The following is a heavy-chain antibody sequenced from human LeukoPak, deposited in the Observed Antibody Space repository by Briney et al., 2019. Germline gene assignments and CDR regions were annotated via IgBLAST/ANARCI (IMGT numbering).Heavy chain of an antibody. CDR2: FDPEDGET. CDR1: GYTLTELS. J-gene: IGHJ4*02. V-gene: IGHV1-24*01. D-gene: IGHD6-19*01. Sequence: ASVKVSCKVSGYTLTELSMHWVRQAPGKGLEWMGGFDPEDGETIYAQKFQGRVTMTEDTSTDTAYMELSSLRSEDTAVYYCATDGGSGWYLAVWGQGTLVTVSS. CDR3: ATDGGSGWYLAV.